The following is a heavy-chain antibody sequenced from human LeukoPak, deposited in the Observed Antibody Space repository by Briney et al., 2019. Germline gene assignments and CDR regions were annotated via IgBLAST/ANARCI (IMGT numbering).Heavy chain of an antibody. CDR2: IYHSGST. Sequence: SETLSLTCALYGGSFTYYYWSWIRQPPGKGLEWIGSIYHSGSTYYNPSLKSRVTISVDTSKNQFSLKLSSVTAADTAVYYCARLPVTIFGVVIFSWYFDLWGRGTLVTVSS. CDR1: GGSFTYYY. CDR3: ARLPVTIFGVVIFSWYFDL. D-gene: IGHD3-3*01. V-gene: IGHV4-34*01. J-gene: IGHJ2*01.